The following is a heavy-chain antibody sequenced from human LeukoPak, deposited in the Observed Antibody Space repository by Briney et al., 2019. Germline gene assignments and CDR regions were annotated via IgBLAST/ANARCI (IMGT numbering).Heavy chain of an antibody. Sequence: GGSLRLSCAASGFTFSSYSMNWVRQAPGKGLEWVSSISSSSSYIYYADSVKGRFTISRDNAKNTLYLQMNSLRAEDTAVYYCAKAAPVTPFYFDYWGQGTLVTVSS. J-gene: IGHJ4*02. CDR3: AKAAPVTPFYFDY. D-gene: IGHD4-4*01. CDR1: GFTFSSYS. V-gene: IGHV3-21*04. CDR2: ISSSSSYI.